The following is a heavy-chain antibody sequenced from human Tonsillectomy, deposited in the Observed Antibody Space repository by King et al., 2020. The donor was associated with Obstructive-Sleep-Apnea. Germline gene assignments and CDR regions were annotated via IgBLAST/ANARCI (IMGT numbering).Heavy chain of an antibody. J-gene: IGHJ4*02. D-gene: IGHD3-22*01. Sequence: QLQESGPGLVKPSETLSLTCTVSGGSISSSGYYWGWIRQPPGKGLEWIGSIYYSGSTYYNPSLKSRLTISVETSKNQFSLKLSSVTAADTAVYYCARAAGYYDSSGYYRPFDYWGQGTLVTVSS. CDR2: IYYSGST. CDR3: ARAAGYYDSSGYYRPFDY. CDR1: GGSISSSGYY. V-gene: IGHV4-39*07.